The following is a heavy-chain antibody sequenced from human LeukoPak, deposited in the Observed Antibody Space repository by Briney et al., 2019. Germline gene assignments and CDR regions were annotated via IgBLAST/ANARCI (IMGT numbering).Heavy chain of an antibody. V-gene: IGHV4-39*01. J-gene: IGHJ5*02. CDR2: IYYSGST. CDR3: ARHEDRILRFLECSPFDP. CDR1: GGSISSSSYY. D-gene: IGHD3-3*01. Sequence: SETLSLTCTVSGGSISSSSYYWGWIRQPPGKGLEWIGSIYYSGSTYYNPSLKSRVTISVDTSKNQFSLKLSSVTAADTAVYYCARHEDRILRFLECSPFDPWGQGTLVTVSS.